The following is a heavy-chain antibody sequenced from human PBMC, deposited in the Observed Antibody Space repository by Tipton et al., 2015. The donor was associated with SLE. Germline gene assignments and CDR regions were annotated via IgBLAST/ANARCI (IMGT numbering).Heavy chain of an antibody. CDR2: SGSGGST. CDR3: ARDHQWGGMDV. J-gene: IGHJ6*02. Sequence: SLRLSCAASGFTFRNFDMSWVRQAPGKGLEWVSTSGSGGSTYYADSVKGRFTISRDNSKDTLYLQMNSLRAEDTAVYYCARDHQWGGMDVWGQGTTVTVSS. V-gene: IGHV3-23*01. CDR1: GFTFRNFD. D-gene: IGHD1-26*01.